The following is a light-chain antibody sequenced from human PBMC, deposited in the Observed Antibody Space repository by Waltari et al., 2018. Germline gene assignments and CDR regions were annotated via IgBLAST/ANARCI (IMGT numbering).Light chain of an antibody. CDR1: SGSMASNC. CDR2: EDH. CDR3: QSYDGSGSWV. Sequence: FMLTQPHSVSESPGKTITISCTRSSGSMASNCVQWDQQRPGSAPPTVIYEDHQRPSGVPDRFSGSFDRSSNSASLTISGLKTEDEAEYYCQSYDGSGSWVFGGGTKLTVL. V-gene: IGLV6-57*04. J-gene: IGLJ3*02.